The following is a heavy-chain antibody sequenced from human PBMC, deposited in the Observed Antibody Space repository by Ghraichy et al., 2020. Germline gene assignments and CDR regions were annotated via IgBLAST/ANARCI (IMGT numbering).Heavy chain of an antibody. CDR2: IYSGGST. CDR3: ARDREGKYYFDY. Sequence: GGSLRLSCAASGFTVSSNYMSWVRQAPGKGLEWVSVIYSGGSTYYADSVKGRFTISRDNSKSTLYLQMNSLRAEDTAVYYCARDREGKYYFDYWGQGTLVTVSS. CDR1: GFTVSSNY. V-gene: IGHV3-66*02. D-gene: IGHD1-26*01. J-gene: IGHJ4*02.